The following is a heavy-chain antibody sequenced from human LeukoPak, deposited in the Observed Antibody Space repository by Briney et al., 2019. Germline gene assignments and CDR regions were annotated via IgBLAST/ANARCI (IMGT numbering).Heavy chain of an antibody. Sequence: PGGSLRLSCAASVFTFSTYGMSWVRQAPGKGLEWVSAIRGSGTNTYYADSVKGRFTISRDNSKNTLYLQMNSLRAEDTAVYYCAKGSLNEITMVRGVIIWGQGTLVTVSS. V-gene: IGHV3-23*01. J-gene: IGHJ4*02. CDR3: AKGSLNEITMVRGVII. CDR2: IRGSGTNT. CDR1: VFTFSTYG. D-gene: IGHD3-10*01.